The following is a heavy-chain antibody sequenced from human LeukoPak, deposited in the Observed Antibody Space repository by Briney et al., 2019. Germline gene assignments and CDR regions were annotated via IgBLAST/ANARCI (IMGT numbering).Heavy chain of an antibody. V-gene: IGHV4-39*01. CDR1: GGSISSSSYY. J-gene: IGHJ4*02. CDR3: ASRKGPSSPFDY. D-gene: IGHD6-19*01. CDR2: IYYSGST. Sequence: PSETLSLTCTVSGGSISSSSYYWGWIRQPPGKGLEWIGSIYYSGSTYYNPSLKSRVTISVDTSKNQFSLKLSSVTAADTAVYYCASRKGPSSPFDYWGQGTLVTVSS.